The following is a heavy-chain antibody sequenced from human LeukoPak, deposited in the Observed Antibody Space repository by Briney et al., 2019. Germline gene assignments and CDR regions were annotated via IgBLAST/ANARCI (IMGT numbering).Heavy chain of an antibody. Sequence: PGGSLRLSCAGSGFTFSNYGMHWVRQAPGKGLEWVAVISFDGSNEYHADSVKGRFTISRDNSKNTLYLQMNSLRAEDTAVYYCAKDVLGSGSYSDYWGQGTLVIVSS. CDR2: ISFDGSNE. J-gene: IGHJ4*02. CDR1: GFTFSNYG. D-gene: IGHD3-10*01. CDR3: AKDVLGSGSYSDY. V-gene: IGHV3-30*18.